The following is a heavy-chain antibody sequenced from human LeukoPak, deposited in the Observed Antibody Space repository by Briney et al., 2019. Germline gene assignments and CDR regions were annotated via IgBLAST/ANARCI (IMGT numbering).Heavy chain of an antibody. D-gene: IGHD4-17*01. V-gene: IGHV1-18*01. CDR2: IGAYSGNT. J-gene: IGHJ4*02. CDR1: GYTFTNYG. Sequence: ASVKVSCKASGYTFTNYGLSWVRQAPGQGLGWMGWIGAYSGNTNYAQKFQGRVTMTTDTSTSTAYMELRSLRSDDTAVYYCARWAMTMVTSPLGYWGQGTLVTVSS. CDR3: ARWAMTMVTSPLGY.